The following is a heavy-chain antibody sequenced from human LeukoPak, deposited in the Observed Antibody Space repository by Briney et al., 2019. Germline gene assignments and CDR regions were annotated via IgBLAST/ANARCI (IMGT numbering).Heavy chain of an antibody. D-gene: IGHD2-2*02. V-gene: IGHV3-30*02. Sequence: GGSLRLSCAESGFTSSSYGMHWVRPAPGKGLGWVAFIRYDGSNKYSADSVKGRFTISRDNSKNTRYLQMNSLRAEDTAVCYCAKSANFPGVRMVVVPAAIVDWFDPWGQGTLVTVSS. CDR1: GFTSSSYG. CDR3: AKSANFPGVRMVVVPAAIVDWFDP. CDR2: IRYDGSNK. J-gene: IGHJ5*02.